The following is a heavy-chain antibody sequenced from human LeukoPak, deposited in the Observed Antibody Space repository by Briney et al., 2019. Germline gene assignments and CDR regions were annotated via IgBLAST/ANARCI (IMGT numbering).Heavy chain of an antibody. CDR2: ISAYNGNT. D-gene: IGHD5-18*01. Sequence: ASVKVSCKASGYTFTGYYMHWVRQAPGQGLEWMGWISAYNGNTNYAQKLQGRVTMTTDTSTSTAYMELRSLRSDDTAVYYCARDAGEVRVTWIQLWLLRYYYMDVWGKGTTVTISS. J-gene: IGHJ6*03. CDR1: GYTFTGYY. CDR3: ARDAGEVRVTWIQLWLLRYYYMDV. V-gene: IGHV1-18*04.